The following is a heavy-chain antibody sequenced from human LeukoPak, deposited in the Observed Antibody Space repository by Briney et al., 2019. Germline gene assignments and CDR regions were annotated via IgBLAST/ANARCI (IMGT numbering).Heavy chain of an antibody. Sequence: GSLRLSCAASGFTFSSYAVHWVRQAPGKGLEWVAVISYDGSNKYYADSVKGRFTISRDNSKNTLYLQMNSLRAEDTAVYYCARTVAGFDYWGQGTLVTVSS. CDR2: ISYDGSNK. D-gene: IGHD6-19*01. V-gene: IGHV3-30-3*01. J-gene: IGHJ4*02. CDR1: GFTFSSYA. CDR3: ARTVAGFDY.